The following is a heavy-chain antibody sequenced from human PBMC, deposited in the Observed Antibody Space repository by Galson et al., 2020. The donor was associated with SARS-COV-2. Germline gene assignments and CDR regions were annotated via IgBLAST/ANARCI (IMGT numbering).Heavy chain of an antibody. CDR1: GFTFSSHD. D-gene: IGHD6-19*01. CDR3: ARGSGTYPYYYGMDV. V-gene: IGHV3-13*01. Sequence: SCSASGFTFSSHDMHWVRQVPGKGLEWVSAIGPTGDTFYPNSVRGRFTVSRDNAKNSVHLQMNSLTVGDAAVYFCARGSGTYPYYYGMDVWGQGTTVTVSS. J-gene: IGHJ6*02. CDR2: IGPTGDT.